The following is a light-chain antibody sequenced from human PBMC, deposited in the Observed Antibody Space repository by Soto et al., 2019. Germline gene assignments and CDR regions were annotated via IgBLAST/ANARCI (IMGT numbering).Light chain of an antibody. Sequence: EIVMTQSPATLSLSPGERATLSCRASQSVSSNLAWYQQKPGQAPRRLIYGAATRATGIPARFSGSGSGTDFTLTISSLESEDFVVYYCQQDSNWPRTFGQGTKVEIK. CDR3: QQDSNWPRT. CDR1: QSVSSN. J-gene: IGKJ1*01. V-gene: IGKV3-15*01. CDR2: GAA.